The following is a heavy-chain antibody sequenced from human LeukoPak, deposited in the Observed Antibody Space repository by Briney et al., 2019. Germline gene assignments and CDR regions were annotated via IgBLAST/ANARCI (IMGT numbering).Heavy chain of an antibody. J-gene: IGHJ3*02. Sequence: SETLSLTCTVSGGSMSSYYWSWIRQPAGKGLEWIGRIYTSGSTNYNPSLKSRVTMSVDTSKNQFSLKLSSVTAADTAVYYCARSLSIPNAFDIWGQGTMVTVSS. CDR3: ARSLSIPNAFDI. CDR2: IYTSGST. V-gene: IGHV4-4*07. CDR1: GGSMSSYY. D-gene: IGHD3-3*02.